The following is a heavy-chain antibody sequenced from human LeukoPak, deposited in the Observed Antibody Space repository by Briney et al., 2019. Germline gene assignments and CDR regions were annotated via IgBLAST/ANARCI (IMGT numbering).Heavy chain of an antibody. Sequence: GASVEVSCKASGYTFTSYGISWVRQAPGQGLEWMGWISAYNGNTNYAQKLQGRVTMTTDTSTSTAYMELRSLRSDDTAVYYCARVQGIAAAGSRYYFDYWGQGTLVTVSS. J-gene: IGHJ4*02. CDR2: ISAYNGNT. CDR1: GYTFTSYG. D-gene: IGHD6-13*01. CDR3: ARVQGIAAAGSRYYFDY. V-gene: IGHV1-18*01.